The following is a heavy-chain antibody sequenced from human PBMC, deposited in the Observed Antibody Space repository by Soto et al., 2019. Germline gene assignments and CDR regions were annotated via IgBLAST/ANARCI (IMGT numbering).Heavy chain of an antibody. CDR2: ISSSGSPI. CDR1: GFPFGSYE. Sequence: GGSLIVSCASPGFPFGSYESNWVRQAPGKGLEWVSYISSSGSPIYYADSVKGRFTISRDNAKNSLYLQMNSLRAEDTAVYYCASSKYNWNKGMAVWGQGTTVTVS. J-gene: IGHJ6*02. V-gene: IGHV3-48*03. D-gene: IGHD1-20*01. CDR3: ASSKYNWNKGMAV.